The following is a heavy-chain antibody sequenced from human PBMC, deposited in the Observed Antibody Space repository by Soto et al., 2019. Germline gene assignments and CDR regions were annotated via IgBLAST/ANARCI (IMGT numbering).Heavy chain of an antibody. V-gene: IGHV4-39*01. D-gene: IGHD1-26*01. Sequence: SETLSLTCTVSGVSISSSSYCWGWIRQPPGKGLEWIGSIYYSGSTYYNPSLKSRVTISVDTSKNQFSLKLSSVTAADTVVYYCARRGGSHGYFDYWGQGTLVTVSS. J-gene: IGHJ4*02. CDR2: IYYSGST. CDR1: GVSISSSSYC. CDR3: ARRGGSHGYFDY.